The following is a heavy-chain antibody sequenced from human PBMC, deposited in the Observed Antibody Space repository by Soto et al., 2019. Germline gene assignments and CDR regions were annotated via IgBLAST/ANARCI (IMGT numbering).Heavy chain of an antibody. CDR2: IKSKTDGGTT. D-gene: IGHD3-22*01. Sequence: GGSLRLSCAASGFTFSNAWMNWVRQAPGKGLGWVGRIKSKTDGGTTDYAAPVKGRFTISRDDSKNTLYLQMNSLKTEDTAVYYCTTDLTYYYDSSGYYSSLWGQGTLVTVSS. CDR3: TTDLTYYYDSSGYYSSL. J-gene: IGHJ4*02. V-gene: IGHV3-15*07. CDR1: GFTFSNAW.